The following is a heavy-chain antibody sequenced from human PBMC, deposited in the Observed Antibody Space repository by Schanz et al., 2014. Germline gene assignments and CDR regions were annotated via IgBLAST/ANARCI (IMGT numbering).Heavy chain of an antibody. CDR1: GFTLSNYA. CDR3: ARWFLIRGVILDS. CDR2: LSEGGGGT. V-gene: IGHV3-23*04. Sequence: VQLVESGGGVVQPGRSLRLSCAASGFTLSNYAMSWVRQAPGKGLEWVSALSEGGGGTHYADSVRGRFTISSDSSKNTLYLQMSSLRADDTAVYYCARWFLIRGVILDSWGQGTLVTVSS. D-gene: IGHD3-10*01. J-gene: IGHJ4*02.